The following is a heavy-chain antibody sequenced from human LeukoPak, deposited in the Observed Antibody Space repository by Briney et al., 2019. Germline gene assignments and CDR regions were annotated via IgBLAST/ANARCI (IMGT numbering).Heavy chain of an antibody. V-gene: IGHV3-48*03. CDR2: ISSGGGTV. CDR3: AKDTYSSPYSFDN. Sequence: GGSLRLSCAASGFTFSSYEMNWVRQAPGKGLEWVSYISSGGGTVYYADSVKGRFTISRDNSRNKLYLQMEGLRAEDTAIYYCAKDTYSSPYSFDNWGQGALVIVSS. J-gene: IGHJ4*02. CDR1: GFTFSSYE. D-gene: IGHD2-15*01.